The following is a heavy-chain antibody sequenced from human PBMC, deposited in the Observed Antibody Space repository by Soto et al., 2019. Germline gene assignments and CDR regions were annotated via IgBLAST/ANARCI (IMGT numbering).Heavy chain of an antibody. V-gene: IGHV1-69*13. CDR2: IIPIFGTA. D-gene: IGHD3-22*01. J-gene: IGHJ4*02. CDR3: ARDNSGYYYDSSGYPDVKPFDY. CDR1: GGTFSSYA. Sequence: SVKVSCKASGGTFSSYAISWVRQAPGQGLEWMGGIIPIFGTANYAQKFQGRVTITADESTSTAYMELSSLRSEDTAVYYCARDNSGYYYDSSGYPDVKPFDYWGQGTLVTVSS.